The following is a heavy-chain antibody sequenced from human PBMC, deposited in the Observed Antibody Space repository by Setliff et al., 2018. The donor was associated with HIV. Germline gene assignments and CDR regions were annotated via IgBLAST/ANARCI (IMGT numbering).Heavy chain of an antibody. CDR3: ARRAGSDYFTRFDY. V-gene: IGHV4-34*01. D-gene: IGHD3-10*01. CDR1: GGSFSGYY. J-gene: IGHJ4*02. Sequence: SETLSLTCAVYGGSFSGYYWGWIRRSPGKGLEWIGEINHSGSTNYNPSLKSRVTILGDTSKNQFSLKLSSVTAADTAVYYCARRAGSDYFTRFDYWGQGTLVTVSS. CDR2: INHSGST.